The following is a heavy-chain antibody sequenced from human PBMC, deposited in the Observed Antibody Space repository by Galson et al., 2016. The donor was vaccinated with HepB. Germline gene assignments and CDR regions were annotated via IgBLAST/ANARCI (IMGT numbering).Heavy chain of an antibody. Sequence: SLRLSCATSGLIFRSFDLSWVRQAPGKGLEWVSTISGDGNRKHYADSVKGRFTVSRDNAKDILYLQMNSLRVEDTAVYYCAKTDVPARTVGPNRWGPGTLVTVSS. CDR2: ISGDGNRK. J-gene: IGHJ5*02. V-gene: IGHV3-23*01. CDR1: GLIFRSFD. CDR3: AKTDVPARTVGPNR. D-gene: IGHD3/OR15-3a*01.